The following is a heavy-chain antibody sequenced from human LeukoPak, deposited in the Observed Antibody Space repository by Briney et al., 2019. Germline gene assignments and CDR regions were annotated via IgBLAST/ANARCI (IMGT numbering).Heavy chain of an antibody. CDR1: GGSFSGHY. CDR3: ARGENSGSYFSYFDS. Sequence: SETLSLTCAVYGGSFSGHYWTWIRQPPGKGLEWIGEIDHTGRSTYNPSLTSRVTISKDSSENQFSLSLGSVIAADTAVYFCARGENSGSYFSYFDSWAQGTPVTVSS. D-gene: IGHD3-10*01. CDR2: IDHTGRS. V-gene: IGHV4-34*01. J-gene: IGHJ5*01.